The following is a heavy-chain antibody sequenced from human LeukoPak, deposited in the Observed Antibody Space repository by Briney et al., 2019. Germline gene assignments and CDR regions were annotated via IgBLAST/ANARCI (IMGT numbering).Heavy chain of an antibody. D-gene: IGHD3-22*01. J-gene: IGHJ4*02. Sequence: PSETLSLTCTVSSGSISSYYWSWIRQPPGKGLEWIGYIYYSGSTNYNPSLKSRVTISVDTSKNQFSLKLSSVTAADTAVYYCARSFYYDSSGYYYWGQGTLVTVSS. V-gene: IGHV4-59*12. CDR3: ARSFYYDSSGYYY. CDR1: SGSISSYY. CDR2: IYYSGST.